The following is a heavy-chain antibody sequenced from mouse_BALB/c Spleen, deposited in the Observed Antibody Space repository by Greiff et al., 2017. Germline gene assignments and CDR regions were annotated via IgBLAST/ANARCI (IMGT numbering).Heavy chain of an antibody. V-gene: IGHV1-39*01. J-gene: IGHJ4*01. CDR3: ARGDYGYAMDY. CDR2: IDPYYGGT. CDR1: GYSFTGYN. Sequence: EVKLMESGPELEQPGASVKISCKASGYSFTGYNMNWVKQSNGKSLEWIGNIDPYYGGTSYNQKFKGKATLTVDKSSSTAYMQLKSLTSEDSAVYYCARGDYGYAMDYWGQGTSVTVSS. D-gene: IGHD2-4*01.